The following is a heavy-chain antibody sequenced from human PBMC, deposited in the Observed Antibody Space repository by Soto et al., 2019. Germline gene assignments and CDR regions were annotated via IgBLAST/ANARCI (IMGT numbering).Heavy chain of an antibody. CDR1: GGSISSGDYY. CDR2: IYYSGST. CDR3: ARVIRERYYYDSSGYYYFDY. D-gene: IGHD3-22*01. V-gene: IGHV4-30-4*01. J-gene: IGHJ4*02. Sequence: KPSETLSLTCTVSGGSISSGDYYWSWIRQPPGKGLEWIGYIYYSGSTYYNPSLKSRVTISVDTSKNQFSLKLSSVTAADTAVYYCARVIRERYYYDSSGYYYFDYWGQGTLVTVSS.